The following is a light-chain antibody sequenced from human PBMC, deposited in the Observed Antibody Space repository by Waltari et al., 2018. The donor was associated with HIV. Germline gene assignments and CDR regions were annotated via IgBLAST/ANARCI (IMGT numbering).Light chain of an antibody. CDR2: NNN. CDR1: SSNIGSNT. J-gene: IGLJ3*02. V-gene: IGLV1-44*01. Sequence: SGSSSNIGSNTINWFQQLPGTAPKLLIYNNNLRPSGVPDRFSGSKSGTSASLAISGLQSDDEADFYCAAWDDSLNAWVFGGGTKLTVL. CDR3: AAWDDSLNAWV.